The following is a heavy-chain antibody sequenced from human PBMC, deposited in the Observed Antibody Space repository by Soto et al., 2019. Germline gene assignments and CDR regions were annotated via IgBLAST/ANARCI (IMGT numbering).Heavy chain of an antibody. V-gene: IGHV3-30-3*01. CDR3: ARDSYSSLPGGFDY. CDR1: GFTFSSYA. CDR2: ISYDGSNK. Sequence: QVQLVESGGGVVQPGRSLRLSCAASGFTFSSYAMHWVRQAPGKGLEWVAVISYDGSNKYYADSVKGRFTISRDNSKNTLYLQMNSLRAEDTAVYYCARDSYSSLPGGFDYWGQGTLVTVSS. J-gene: IGHJ4*02. D-gene: IGHD5-18*01.